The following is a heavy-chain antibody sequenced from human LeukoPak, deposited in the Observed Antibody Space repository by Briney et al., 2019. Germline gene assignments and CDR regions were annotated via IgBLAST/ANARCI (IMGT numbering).Heavy chain of an antibody. Sequence: GGSLRLSCAASGFTFRSYWMTWVRQALGKGLEWVANIQHDGTEKNYVDSVRGRFTISRDNANTSLDLQMNSLRAEDTAVYYCARDNWNDLPVSWYYYYGMDVWGQGTTVTVSS. CDR3: ARDNWNDLPVSWYYYYGMDV. J-gene: IGHJ6*02. V-gene: IGHV3-7*03. CDR1: GFTFRSYW. D-gene: IGHD1-20*01. CDR2: IQHDGTEK.